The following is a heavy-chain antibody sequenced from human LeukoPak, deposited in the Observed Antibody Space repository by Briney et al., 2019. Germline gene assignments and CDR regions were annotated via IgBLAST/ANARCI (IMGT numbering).Heavy chain of an antibody. CDR2: IKQDGSEK. V-gene: IGHV3-7*03. CDR3: ARDKIVGATNLDY. CDR1: GFTVSSNS. D-gene: IGHD1-26*01. Sequence: PGGSLRLSCTVSGFTVSSNSMSWVRQAPGKGLEWVANIKQDGSEKYYVDSVKARFAISRDNAKNPLYLQMNSLRAEDTAVYYCARDKIVGATNLDYWGQGTLVTVSS. J-gene: IGHJ4*02.